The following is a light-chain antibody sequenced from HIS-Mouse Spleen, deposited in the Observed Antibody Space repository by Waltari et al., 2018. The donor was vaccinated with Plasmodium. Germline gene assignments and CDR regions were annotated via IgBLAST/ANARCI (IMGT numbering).Light chain of an antibody. CDR2: DNN. V-gene: IGLV1-51*01. CDR1: SSNLANNY. J-gene: IGLJ2*01. CDR3: GTWDSSLSAGVV. Sequence: QSVLTQPPSVSAAPGQKVTISCSGSSSNLANNYLSWYQPLPGTAPKLLIYDNNKRPSGIPDRFSGSKSGTSATLGITGLQTGDEADYYCGTWDSSLSAGVVFGGGTKLTVL.